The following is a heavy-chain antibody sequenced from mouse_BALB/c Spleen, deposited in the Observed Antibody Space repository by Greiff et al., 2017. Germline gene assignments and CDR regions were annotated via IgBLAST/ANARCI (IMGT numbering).Heavy chain of an antibody. CDR3: TRGLRLKVYAMDY. Sequence: QVQLQQSGAELVRPGASVTLSCKASGYTFTDYEMHWVKQTPVHGLEWIGAIDPETGGTAYNQKFKGKATLTADKSSSTAYMELRSLTSEDSAVYYCTRGLRLKVYAMDYWGQGTSVTVSS. CDR2: IDPETGGT. V-gene: IGHV1-15*01. D-gene: IGHD1-2*01. J-gene: IGHJ4*01. CDR1: GYTFTDYE.